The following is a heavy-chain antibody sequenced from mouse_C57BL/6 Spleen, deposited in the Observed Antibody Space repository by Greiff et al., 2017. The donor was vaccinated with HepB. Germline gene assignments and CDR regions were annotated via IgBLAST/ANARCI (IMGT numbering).Heavy chain of an antibody. CDR1: GYTFTSYT. D-gene: IGHD2-4*01. V-gene: IGHV1-4*01. CDR2: INPSSGYT. J-gene: IGHJ4*01. CDR3: ASAYDYQRMDY. Sequence: VQLQQSGAELARPGASVKMSCKASGYTFTSYTMHWVKQRPGQGLEWIGYINPSSGYTKYNQKFKDKATLTADTSSSTAYMQLSSLTSEDSAVYYGASAYDYQRMDYWGQGTSVTVSS.